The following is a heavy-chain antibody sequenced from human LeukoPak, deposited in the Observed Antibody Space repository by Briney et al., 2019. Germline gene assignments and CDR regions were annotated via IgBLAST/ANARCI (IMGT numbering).Heavy chain of an antibody. V-gene: IGHV1-46*01. Sequence: ASVKVSCKASGYTFTSYYMHWVRQAPGQGLECRGIINPSGGSTSYAQKFQGRVTMTRDTSTSTVYIELSSLRSEDTAVYYCARPSDSSGYALTQYYFDYWGQGTLVTVSS. D-gene: IGHD3-22*01. J-gene: IGHJ4*02. CDR3: ARPSDSSGYALTQYYFDY. CDR2: INPSGGST. CDR1: GYTFTSYY.